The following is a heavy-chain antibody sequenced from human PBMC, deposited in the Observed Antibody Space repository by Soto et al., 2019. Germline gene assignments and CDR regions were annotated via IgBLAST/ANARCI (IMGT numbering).Heavy chain of an antibody. Sequence: SETLSLTCTVSGGSISSSSYYWGWIRQPPGKGLEWIGSIYYSGSTYYNPSLKSRLTISVDTAKNQFSLKLSSVTAADTAVYYCARRRAGRNWVDAFDIWGQGTMVTVSS. CDR3: ARRRAGRNWVDAFDI. CDR2: IYYSGST. V-gene: IGHV4-39*01. CDR1: GGSISSSSYY. J-gene: IGHJ3*02. D-gene: IGHD7-27*01.